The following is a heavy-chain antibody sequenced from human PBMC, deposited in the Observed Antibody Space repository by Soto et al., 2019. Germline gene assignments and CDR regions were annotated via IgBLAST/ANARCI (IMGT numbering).Heavy chain of an antibody. CDR3: AKDDYYDSSGALDY. V-gene: IGHV3-30*18. D-gene: IGHD3-22*01. Sequence: QVQLVESGGGVVQPGRSLRLSCAASGFTFSSYGMHWVRQAPGKGLEWVAVISYDGSNKYYADSVKGRFTISRDNSKNTLYLQMNSLRAEDTAVYYCAKDDYYDSSGALDYWGQGTLVTVSS. CDR1: GFTFSSYG. CDR2: ISYDGSNK. J-gene: IGHJ4*02.